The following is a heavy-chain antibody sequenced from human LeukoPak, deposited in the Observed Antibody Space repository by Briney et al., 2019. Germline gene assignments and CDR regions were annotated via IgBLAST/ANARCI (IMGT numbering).Heavy chain of an antibody. D-gene: IGHD1-26*01. J-gene: IGHJ3*02. CDR2: IYYSGST. CDR1: GGSVSSGDYY. Sequence: SETLSLTCTVSGGSVSSGDYYWIWIRQPPGKGLEWIGYIYYSGSTNYNPSLKSRVTISVDTSKNQFSLKLSSVTAADTAVYYCARQRGKWELADAFDIWGQGTMVTVSS. V-gene: IGHV4-61*08. CDR3: ARQRGKWELADAFDI.